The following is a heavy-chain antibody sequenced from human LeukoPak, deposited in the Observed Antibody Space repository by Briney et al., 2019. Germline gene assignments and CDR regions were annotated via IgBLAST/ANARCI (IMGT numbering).Heavy chain of an antibody. J-gene: IGHJ3*01. Sequence: SETLSLTCTVSGGSISSYYWSWIRQPAGKGLEWIGYIYYSGSTNYNPSLKSRVTISVDTSKNQFSLKLSSVTAADTAVYYCAGSSIVVAPPCWGQGTMLTVSS. V-gene: IGHV4-59*01. CDR2: IYYSGST. CDR3: AGSSIVVAPPC. D-gene: IGHD2-21*01. CDR1: GGSISSYY.